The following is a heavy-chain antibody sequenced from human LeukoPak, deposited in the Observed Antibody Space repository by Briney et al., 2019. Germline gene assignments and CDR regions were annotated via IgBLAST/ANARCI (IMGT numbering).Heavy chain of an antibody. CDR1: GGTFSSYA. CDR2: IIPIFGTA. V-gene: IGHV1-69*06. D-gene: IGHD6-6*01. J-gene: IGHJ6*03. CDR3: ARAILEYSSSPYPHYYMDV. Sequence: SVKVSCKASGGTFSSYAISWVRQAPGQGLEWMGGIIPIFGTANYAQKFQGRVTITADKSTSTAYMELSSLRSVDTAVYYCARAILEYSSSPYPHYYMDVWGKGTTVTVSS.